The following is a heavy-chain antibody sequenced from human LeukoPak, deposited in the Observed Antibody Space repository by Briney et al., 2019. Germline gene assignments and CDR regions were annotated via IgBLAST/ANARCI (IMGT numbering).Heavy chain of an antibody. CDR2: IYPGDSDT. D-gene: IGHD6-19*01. CDR3: ARQVEYSSGWSRYFDY. CDR1: GYSLTSYW. V-gene: IGHV5-51*01. J-gene: IGHJ4*02. Sequence: GESLKISCKGSGYSLTSYWIGWVRQMPGKGLEWMGIIYPGDSDTRYSPSFQGQVTISADKSISTAYLQWSSLKASDTAMYYCARQVEYSSGWSRYFDYWGQGTLVTVSS.